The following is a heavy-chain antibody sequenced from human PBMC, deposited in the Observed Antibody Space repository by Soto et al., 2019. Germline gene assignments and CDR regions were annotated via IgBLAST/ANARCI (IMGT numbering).Heavy chain of an antibody. V-gene: IGHV3-72*01. J-gene: IGHJ4*02. Sequence: PGGAVILYCAGSGFPLIYHYIDWFRQAPGKGLEWVGRSRDKPQGYSTAYAASVKGRFTTSRDESKNSAYLQMNSLKTEDTAVYYCVRATYFSDSIGYTRCLDYWGQGTVVTVSS. CDR3: VRATYFSDSIGYTRCLDY. D-gene: IGHD3-22*01. CDR2: SRDKPQGYST. CDR1: GFPLIYHY.